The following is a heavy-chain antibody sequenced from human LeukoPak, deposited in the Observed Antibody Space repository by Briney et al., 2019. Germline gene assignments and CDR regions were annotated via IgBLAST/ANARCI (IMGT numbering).Heavy chain of an antibody. V-gene: IGHV3-48*01. J-gene: IGHJ6*03. CDR2: ISSSSSTI. CDR3: ARQWYCSSTSCPRGHYYYYMDV. D-gene: IGHD2-2*01. Sequence: GGSLRLSCAASGFTFSSYSMNWVRQAPGKGLEWVSYISSSSSTIYYADSVKGRFTISRDNAKNSLYLQMNSLRAEDTAVYYCARQWYCSSTSCPRGHYYYYMDVWGKGTTVTVSS. CDR1: GFTFSSYS.